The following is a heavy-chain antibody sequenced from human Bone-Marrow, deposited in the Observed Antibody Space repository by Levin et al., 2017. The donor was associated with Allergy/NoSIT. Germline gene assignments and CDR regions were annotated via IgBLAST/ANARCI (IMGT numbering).Heavy chain of an antibody. J-gene: IGHJ4*02. CDR2: ISGSGGTT. D-gene: IGHD3-22*01. CDR1: GFTFSGFG. CDR3: AKVVGSVYYDSSGYYVDF. V-gene: IGHV3-23*01. Sequence: PGGSLRLSCAASGFTFSGFGMSWVRQAPGKGLEWVSAISGSGGTTYYADSVKGRFTISRDNSKNTPFLQMNSLRAEATAVYYLAKVVGSVYYDSSGYYVDFWGQGTRVTVSS.